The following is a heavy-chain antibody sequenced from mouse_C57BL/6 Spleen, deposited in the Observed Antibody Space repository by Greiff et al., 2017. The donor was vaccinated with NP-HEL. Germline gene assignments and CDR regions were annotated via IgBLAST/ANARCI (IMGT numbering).Heavy chain of an antibody. V-gene: IGHV2-2*01. CDR1: GFSLTSYG. CDR2: IWSGGST. CDR3: ATYYFAY. J-gene: IGHJ3*01. D-gene: IGHD2-10*01. Sequence: QVQLQQPGPGLVQPSQSLSITCTVSGFSLTSYGVHWVRQSPGKGLEWLGVIWSGGSTDYNAAFISRLSISKDNSKSQVFFKMNSLQADDTAIYYCATYYFAYWGQGTLVTVSA.